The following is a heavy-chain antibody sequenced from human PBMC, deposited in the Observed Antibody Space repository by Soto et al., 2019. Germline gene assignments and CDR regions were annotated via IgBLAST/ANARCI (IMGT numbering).Heavy chain of an antibody. CDR2: IYYSGST. V-gene: IGHV4-31*03. CDR3: ARGLRYFDWPYFDY. Sequence: SESLSLTCTVSGGSIRGGRYYWSWIRQHPGKGLEWIGYIYYSGSTYYNPSLKSRVTISVDTSKNQFSLKLSSVTAADTAVYYCARGLRYFDWPYFDYWGQGILVTVSS. D-gene: IGHD3-9*01. CDR1: GGSIRGGRYY. J-gene: IGHJ4*02.